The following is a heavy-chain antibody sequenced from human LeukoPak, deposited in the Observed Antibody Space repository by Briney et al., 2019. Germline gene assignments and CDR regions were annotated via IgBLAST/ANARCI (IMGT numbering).Heavy chain of an antibody. CDR2: VNHSGTT. Sequence: PSETLSLTCGVYGGSFSGYYWSWIRQPPGKGLEWIGEVNHSGTTNHNPSLKSRVTISVDTSKNQFSLKLSSVTAADTAVYYCARAPGPYCGGDCQGPFDYWGQGTLVTVSS. V-gene: IGHV4-34*01. D-gene: IGHD2-21*02. CDR1: GGSFSGYY. CDR3: ARAPGPYCGGDCQGPFDY. J-gene: IGHJ4*02.